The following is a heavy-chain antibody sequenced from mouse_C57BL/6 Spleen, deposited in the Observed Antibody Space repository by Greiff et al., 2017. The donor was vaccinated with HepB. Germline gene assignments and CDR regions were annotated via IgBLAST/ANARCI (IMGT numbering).Heavy chain of an antibody. CDR1: GYTFTSYW. Sequence: QQSCKASGYTFTSYWMHWVKQRPGQGLEWIGEIDPSDSYTNYNQKFKGKSTLTVDKSSSTAYMQLSSLTSEDSAVYYCARRDYYGSLDYWGQGTTLTVSS. CDR3: ARRDYYGSLDY. D-gene: IGHD1-1*01. J-gene: IGHJ2*01. CDR2: IDPSDSYT. V-gene: IGHV1-69*01.